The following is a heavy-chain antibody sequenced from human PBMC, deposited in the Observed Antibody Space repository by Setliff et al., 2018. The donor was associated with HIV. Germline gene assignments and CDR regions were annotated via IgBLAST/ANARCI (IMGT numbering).Heavy chain of an antibody. J-gene: IGHJ6*03. D-gene: IGHD5-12*01. Sequence: ASVKVSCKASGYTFTGYSMHWVRQAPGQGLEWMGWINPDSGGINFAQKFQGRVTMTRVTSISTAYMELSGLRSEDTAVYYCAKGWLPTDYSFFYMDVWGKGTTVTVSS. CDR1: GYTFTGYS. V-gene: IGHV1-2*02. CDR3: AKGWLPTDYSFFYMDV. CDR2: INPDSGGI.